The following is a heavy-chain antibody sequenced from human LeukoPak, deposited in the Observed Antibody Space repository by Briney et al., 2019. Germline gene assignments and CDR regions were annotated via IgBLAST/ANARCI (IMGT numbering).Heavy chain of an antibody. D-gene: IGHD1-26*01. CDR2: IYTTGST. V-gene: IGHV4-4*07. Sequence: QTSETLSLTCTVSGGSINNYYWSWIRQPAGKGLEWIGRIYTTGSTNYNPSLKSRITMSVDTSKNQFSLKLSSVTAADTAVYYCARSGSYSGPYVYWSQGTVVTVSS. CDR3: ARSGSYSGPYVY. CDR1: GGSINNYY. J-gene: IGHJ4*02.